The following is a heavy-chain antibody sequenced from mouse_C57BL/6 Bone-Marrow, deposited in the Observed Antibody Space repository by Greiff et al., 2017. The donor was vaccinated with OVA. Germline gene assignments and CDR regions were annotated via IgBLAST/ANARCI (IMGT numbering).Heavy chain of an antibody. V-gene: IGHV1-15*01. CDR2: IDPETGGT. D-gene: IGHD4-1*01. CDR3: TRLLGPFDY. CDR1: GYTFTDYE. J-gene: IGHJ2*01. Sequence: VKVVESGAELVRPGASVTLSCKASGYTFTDYEMHWVKQTPVHGLEWIGAIDPETGGTAYNQKFKGKAILTADKSSSTAYMELRSLTSEDSAVYYCTRLLGPFDYWGQGTTLTVSS.